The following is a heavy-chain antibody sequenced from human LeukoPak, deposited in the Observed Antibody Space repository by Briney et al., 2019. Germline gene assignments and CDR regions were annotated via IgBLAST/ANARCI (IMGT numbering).Heavy chain of an antibody. CDR2: ISSSSYI. CDR3: AGGIAARVDY. D-gene: IGHD6-6*01. Sequence: GGSLRVSCAASGFTFSSYSMNWVRQAPGKGLEWVSSISSSSYIYYADSVKGRFTISRDNAKNSLYLQMNSLRAEDTAVYYCAGGIAARVDYWGQGTLVTVSS. V-gene: IGHV3-21*01. J-gene: IGHJ4*02. CDR1: GFTFSSYS.